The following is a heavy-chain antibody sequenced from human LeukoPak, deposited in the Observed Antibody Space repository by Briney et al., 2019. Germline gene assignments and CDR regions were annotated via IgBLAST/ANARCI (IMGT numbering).Heavy chain of an antibody. CDR3: ARGPPGWYGSGSQYYYYYYTDV. CDR2: INIDGSST. D-gene: IGHD3-10*01. Sequence: GGSLRLSCAASGFTFSSYWMHWVRQAPGKGLVWVSRINIDGSSTSYADSVKGRFPILRDNAKNTVYLQMSSLRSEDTAVYYCARGPPGWYGSGSQYYYYYYTDVWGKGTTVTISS. V-gene: IGHV3-74*01. CDR1: GFTFSSYW. J-gene: IGHJ6*03.